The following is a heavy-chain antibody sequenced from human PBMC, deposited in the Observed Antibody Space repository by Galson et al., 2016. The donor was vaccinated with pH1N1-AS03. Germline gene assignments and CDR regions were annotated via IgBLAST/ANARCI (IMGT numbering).Heavy chain of an antibody. D-gene: IGHD2-2*01. Sequence: SLRLSCAVSGFTFGSHWMSWVRQAPGKGLEWVANINKDGNEKYYVDSVKGRFAISRDNAKNSLYLQMNSLRAEATAVYYCARDRTVVAASIIYYYGMDVWGQGTTVTVSS. V-gene: IGHV3-7*03. CDR1: GFTFGSHW. CDR3: ARDRTVVAASIIYYYGMDV. J-gene: IGHJ6*02. CDR2: INKDGNEK.